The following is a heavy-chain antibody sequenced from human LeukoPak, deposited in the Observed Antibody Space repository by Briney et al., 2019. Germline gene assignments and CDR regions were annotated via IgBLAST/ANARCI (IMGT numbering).Heavy chain of an antibody. CDR2: ISSSGSTI. CDR3: ARDPWYCSGGSCSDY. CDR1: GFTFSSYA. J-gene: IGHJ4*02. V-gene: IGHV3-48*03. Sequence: GGSLRLSCAASGFTFSSYAMSWVRQAPGKGLEWVSYISSSGSTIYYADSVKGRFTISRDNAKNSLYLQMNSLRAEDTAVYYCARDPWYCSGGSCSDYWGQGTLVTVSS. D-gene: IGHD2-15*01.